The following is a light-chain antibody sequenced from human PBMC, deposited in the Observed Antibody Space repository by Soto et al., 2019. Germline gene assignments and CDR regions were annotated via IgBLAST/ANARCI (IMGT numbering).Light chain of an antibody. CDR1: QSLVHRDGNTY. V-gene: IGKV2-24*01. Sequence: DIVMTQTPLSSPVTLGQPASISCRSSQSLVHRDGNTYLSWLQQRPGQPPRLLIYKISNRFSRVPDRVSGIGAGTDFTLKISRVEAEDVGVYYCMQGTQSPYTFGQGTKLEIK. CDR2: KIS. J-gene: IGKJ2*01. CDR3: MQGTQSPYT.